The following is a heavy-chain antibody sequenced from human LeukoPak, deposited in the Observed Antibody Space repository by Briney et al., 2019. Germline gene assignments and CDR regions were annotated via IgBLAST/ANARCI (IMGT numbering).Heavy chain of an antibody. CDR2: ISSSGSTI. V-gene: IGHV3-48*03. D-gene: IGHD3-22*01. J-gene: IGHJ3*02. CDR1: GFTFSSYE. Sequence: PGGSLRLSCAASGFTFSSYEMNWVRQAPGKGLEWVSYISSSGSTIYYADSVKGRFTISRDNAKNSLYLQMNSLRAEDTAVYYCAKGYYYDSSGYYRRNAFDIWGQGTMVTVSS. CDR3: AKGYYYDSSGYYRRNAFDI.